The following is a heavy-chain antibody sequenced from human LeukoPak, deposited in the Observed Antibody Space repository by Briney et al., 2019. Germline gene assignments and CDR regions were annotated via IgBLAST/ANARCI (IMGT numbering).Heavy chain of an antibody. Sequence: GGSLRLSCAASGFTVSSNYMSWVRQAPGKGLEWVSVIYSGGSTYYADSVKGRFTISRDNSKNTLYLQMNSLRAEDTAVYYCAKDPYSSSSFGDYWGQGTLVTVSS. CDR2: IYSGGST. D-gene: IGHD6-6*01. J-gene: IGHJ4*02. V-gene: IGHV3-53*01. CDR1: GFTVSSNY. CDR3: AKDPYSSSSFGDY.